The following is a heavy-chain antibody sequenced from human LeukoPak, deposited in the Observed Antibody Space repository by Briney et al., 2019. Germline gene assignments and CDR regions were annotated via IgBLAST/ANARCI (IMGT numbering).Heavy chain of an antibody. Sequence: GSLSLPCAAPGFTFSSYALDWARPAPGKGLEWVAVISYDGSNKYDADSVKGRFTSSRDNSKNTLYLQMNSLRAEDTAVYYCARFNSGLDYWGQGTLVTVSS. CDR1: GFTFSSYA. V-gene: IGHV3-30-3*01. J-gene: IGHJ4*02. CDR2: ISYDGSNK. D-gene: IGHD1-26*01. CDR3: ARFNSGLDY.